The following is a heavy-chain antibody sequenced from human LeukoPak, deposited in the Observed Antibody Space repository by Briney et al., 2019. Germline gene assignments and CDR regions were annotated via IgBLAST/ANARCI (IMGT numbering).Heavy chain of an antibody. CDR2: IFYSGST. D-gene: IGHD3-22*01. CDR3: ARATGYYDSSGYPLFDY. Sequence: KSSETLSLTCTVSGGSISSSSYYWGWIRQPPGKGLEWIGSIFYSGSTYYNPSLKSRVTISVDTSKNQFSLKLSSVTAADTAVYYCARATGYYDSSGYPLFDYWGQGTLVTVSS. J-gene: IGHJ4*02. CDR1: GGSISSSSYY. V-gene: IGHV4-39*07.